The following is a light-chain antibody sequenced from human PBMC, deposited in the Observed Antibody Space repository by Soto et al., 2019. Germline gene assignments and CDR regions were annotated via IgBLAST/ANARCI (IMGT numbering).Light chain of an antibody. J-gene: IGLJ1*01. CDR3: SSYTSSSPLYV. V-gene: IGLV2-14*01. CDR1: SSDVGGYNY. Sequence: QSALTQPASVSGSPGQSITISCTGTSSDVGGYNYVSWYQQHPGKAPKLMIYDVSNRPSGVSNRFSGSKSGNTASLTISGLQAEDEADYYCSSYTSSSPLYVFGTGTKLTFL. CDR2: DVS.